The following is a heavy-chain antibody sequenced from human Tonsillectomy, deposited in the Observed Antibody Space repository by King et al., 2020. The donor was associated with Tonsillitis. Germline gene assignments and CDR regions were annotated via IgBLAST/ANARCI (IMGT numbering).Heavy chain of an antibody. D-gene: IGHD6-13*01. V-gene: IGHV4-34*01. CDR3: ARAPFGSSWCRNFDS. Sequence: VQLQQWGAGLLKPSETLSLTCAVYGGSFSGYYWSWIRQPPGKGLEWIGEINHSGSTNYNPSLKSRVTISVDTSKNQFSLKLTPVTAADTAVYYCARAPFGSSWCRNFDSWGQGTLVTVSS. CDR1: GGSFSGYY. CDR2: INHSGST. J-gene: IGHJ4*02.